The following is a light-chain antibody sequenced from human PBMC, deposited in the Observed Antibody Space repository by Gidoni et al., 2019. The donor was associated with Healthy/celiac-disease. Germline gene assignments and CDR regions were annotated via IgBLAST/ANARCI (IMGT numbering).Light chain of an antibody. CDR2: AAS. J-gene: IGKJ2*01. CDR3: QQSYSTPCT. Sequence: DIQMTQSPSSLSASVGDRVTITCRASQSISSYLNWYQQKPGKAPKLLIYAASSLQRGVPSRFSGSGSGTDFTLPISSLQPEDFATYYCQQSYSTPCTFGQGTKLEIK. V-gene: IGKV1-39*01. CDR1: QSISSY.